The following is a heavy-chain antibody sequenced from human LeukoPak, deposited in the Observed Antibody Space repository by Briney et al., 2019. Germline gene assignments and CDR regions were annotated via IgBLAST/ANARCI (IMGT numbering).Heavy chain of an antibody. D-gene: IGHD3-10*01. CDR3: AKDLQYGSAEY. CDR1: GFTFSNYW. V-gene: IGHV3-74*01. CDR2: INPDVSTT. Sequence: GRSLRISCASTGFTFSNYWMHWVRQDPGKGLVWISFINPDVSTTNYAHCVKGLSTISRDNAKNALYVQVNSLRCEDTAVYYCAKDLQYGSAEYWGQGTLVTVSS. J-gene: IGHJ4*02.